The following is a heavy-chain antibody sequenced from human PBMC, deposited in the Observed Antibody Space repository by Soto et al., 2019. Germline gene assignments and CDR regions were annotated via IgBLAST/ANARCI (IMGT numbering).Heavy chain of an antibody. V-gene: IGHV1-69*12. CDR2: IIPIFGTS. J-gene: IGHJ3*02. D-gene: IGHD4-4*01. CDR1: GGTFSSYA. Sequence: QVQLAQSGAEVKTPGSSVKVSCKASGGTFSSYAISRVRQAPGQGLEWMGGIIPIFGTSNYAQMFQGRVTITADDATNTAYMELSSLTSDDTAMYYCARDSTVATHAFDIWGQGTMVTVSS. CDR3: ARDSTVATHAFDI.